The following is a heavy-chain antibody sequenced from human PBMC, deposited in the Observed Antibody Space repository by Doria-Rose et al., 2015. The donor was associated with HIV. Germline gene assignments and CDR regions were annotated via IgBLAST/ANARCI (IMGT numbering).Heavy chain of an antibody. CDR2: INHSGNT. CDR1: GGSFSGYY. Sequence: QVQLQEWGAGLLKPSETLSLTCAVYGGSFSGYYWSWLRQSPGKGLEWIGEINHSGNTNNNPSLKSRVTILVDTSKKQFSLNLTSVTAADTAVYYCARGGLRYFDYLLGGGGWFDPWGQGTLVTVSS. D-gene: IGHD3-9*01. V-gene: IGHV4-34*01. J-gene: IGHJ5*02. CDR3: ARGGLRYFDYLLGGGGWFDP.